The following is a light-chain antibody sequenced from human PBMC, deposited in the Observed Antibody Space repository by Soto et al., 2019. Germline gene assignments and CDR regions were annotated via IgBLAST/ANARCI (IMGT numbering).Light chain of an antibody. J-gene: IGKJ5*01. Sequence: DVVMTQSPLSLPVPLGQPASISWRSSRXLVYSDGDIYLSWFQQGPGQSPRRLIYKVSNRDSGVPDRFSGSGSGTDFTLKISRVEAEDVGVYYCMQGSHSPITFGQGTRLEIK. CDR2: KVS. CDR1: RXLVYSDGDIY. CDR3: MQGSHSPIT. V-gene: IGKV2-30*01.